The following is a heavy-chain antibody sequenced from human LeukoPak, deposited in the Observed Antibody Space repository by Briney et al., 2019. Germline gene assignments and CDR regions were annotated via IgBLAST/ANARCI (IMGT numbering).Heavy chain of an antibody. CDR2: IYYSGST. D-gene: IGHD2-21*02. V-gene: IGHV4-59*01. CDR1: GGSISSYY. Sequence: PSETLSLTCTVSGGSISSYYWSWTRQPPGKGLEWIGYIYYSGSTNYNPSLKSRVTISVDTSKNQFSLKLSSVTAADTAVYYCASGNCGGDCYSISGWGQGTLVTVSS. CDR3: ASGNCGGDCYSISG. J-gene: IGHJ4*02.